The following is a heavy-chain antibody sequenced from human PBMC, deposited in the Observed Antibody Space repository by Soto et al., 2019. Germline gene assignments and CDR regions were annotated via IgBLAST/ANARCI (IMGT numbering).Heavy chain of an antibody. CDR1: GFTFSSYA. CDR3: AKVNDFWSGYSFRYYYGMDV. V-gene: IGHV3-30*18. J-gene: IGHJ6*02. Sequence: PGGSLRLSCTVSGFTFSSYAMHWVRQAPGKGLEWVALISNDGSHKNYADSVKGRFTISRDNSKNTLYLQMNSLRAEDTAVYYCAKVNDFWSGYSFRYYYGMDVWGQGTTVTVSS. CDR2: ISNDGSHK. D-gene: IGHD3-3*01.